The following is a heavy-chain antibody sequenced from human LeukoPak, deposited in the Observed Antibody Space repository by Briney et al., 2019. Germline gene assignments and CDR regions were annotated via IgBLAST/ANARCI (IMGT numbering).Heavy chain of an antibody. CDR2: ISYDGSNK. D-gene: IGHD6-19*01. CDR3: AKDGGIAVDGNFDY. Sequence: PGRSLRLSCAASGFTFSSYGMHWVRQAPGKGLEWVAFISYDGSNKYYADSVKGRFTISRDNSKNSLYLQMNSLTAEDTAVYYCAKDGGIAVDGNFDYWGQGTLVTVSS. CDR1: GFTFSSYG. J-gene: IGHJ4*02. V-gene: IGHV3-30*18.